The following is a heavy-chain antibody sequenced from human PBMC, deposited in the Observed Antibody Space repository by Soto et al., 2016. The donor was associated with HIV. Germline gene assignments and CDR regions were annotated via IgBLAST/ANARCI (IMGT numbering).Heavy chain of an antibody. D-gene: IGHD3-10*02. CDR1: GDSISNTNW. Sequence: QVQLQESGPGPVKPSGTLSLTCVVSGDSISNTNWWSWLRQPPGKGLEWIGEINHSGSTNYTPSLKSRVTISVDKSKNQFSLKMTSVTAADTAVYYCARELSSPRLNAVLYAFDYWGQGTLAPSP. V-gene: IGHV4-4*02. J-gene: IGHJ4*02. CDR3: ARELSSPRLNAVLYAFDY. CDR2: INHSGST.